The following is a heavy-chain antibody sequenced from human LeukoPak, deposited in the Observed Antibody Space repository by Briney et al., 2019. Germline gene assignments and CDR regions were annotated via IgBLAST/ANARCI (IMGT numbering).Heavy chain of an antibody. Sequence: GGSLRLSCAASGFTFSSYWMTWVRQAPGKGPEWVANIKEDGSQKYYVDSVRGRFTISRDNAKNSLFLQMNKLRVEETAVYYCARRGGSSSRRSPVDYWGQGTLVTVSS. D-gene: IGHD6-6*01. V-gene: IGHV3-7*01. CDR3: ARRGGSSSRRSPVDY. J-gene: IGHJ4*02. CDR2: IKEDGSQK. CDR1: GFTFSSYW.